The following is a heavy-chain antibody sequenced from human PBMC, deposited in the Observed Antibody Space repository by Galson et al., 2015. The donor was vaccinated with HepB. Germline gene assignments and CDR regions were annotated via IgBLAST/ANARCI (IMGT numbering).Heavy chain of an antibody. CDR3: ASAGDYGDYADY. CDR2: IKQDGSEK. V-gene: IGHV3-7*03. J-gene: IGHJ4*02. CDR1: GFTFSSYW. Sequence: SLRLSCAASGFTFSSYWMSWVRQAPGKGLEWVANIKQDGSEKYYVDSVKGRFTISRDNAKNSLYLQMNSLRAEDTAVYYCASAGDYGDYADYWGQGTLVTVSS. D-gene: IGHD4-17*01.